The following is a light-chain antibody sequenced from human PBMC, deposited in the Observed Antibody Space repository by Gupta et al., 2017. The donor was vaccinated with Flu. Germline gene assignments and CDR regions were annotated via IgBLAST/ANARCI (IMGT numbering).Light chain of an antibody. Sequence: EIVLTQSPATLSLSPGERATLSCRASQSVSSYLAWYQQKPGQAPRLLIYDASNRATGIPARFRGSGSWTDFTLTINSLEPEDFAVYYCQQRSNWPGITFGPGTKVDIK. J-gene: IGKJ3*01. CDR3: QQRSNWPGIT. V-gene: IGKV3-11*01. CDR1: QSVSSY. CDR2: DAS.